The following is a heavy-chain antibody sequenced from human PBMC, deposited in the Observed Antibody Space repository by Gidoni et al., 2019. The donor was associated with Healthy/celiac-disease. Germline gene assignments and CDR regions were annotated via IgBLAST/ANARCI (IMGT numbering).Heavy chain of an antibody. CDR3: AKGVYYDFWSDYYRAFDI. Sequence: EVLLLESGGGLVQPGGSLRLSCAASGFTFSSYAMSWVRQAPGKGLEWVSAISGNGGSPYYADSVNGRFTIYRDNSKNTLYLQMKSLRAENTAVYYCAKGVYYDFWSDYYRAFDIWGQGTMVTVSS. CDR2: ISGNGGSP. CDR1: GFTFSSYA. J-gene: IGHJ3*02. V-gene: IGHV3-23*01. D-gene: IGHD3-3*01.